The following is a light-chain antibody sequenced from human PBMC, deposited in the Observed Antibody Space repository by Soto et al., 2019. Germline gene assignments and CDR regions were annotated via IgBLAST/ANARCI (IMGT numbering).Light chain of an antibody. V-gene: IGKV3-20*01. CDR2: GAS. J-gene: IGKJ1*01. Sequence: IVRTQSKATQCLSPGKSVDLCGRASQNISNYLIWYQQKPGQAPRLLIYGASSRATGIPDRFSGSGSMTDFTLPSSRQEPEDFVVYYWQPYASARATFRQGTKVDIK. CDR1: QNISNY. CDR3: QPYASARAT.